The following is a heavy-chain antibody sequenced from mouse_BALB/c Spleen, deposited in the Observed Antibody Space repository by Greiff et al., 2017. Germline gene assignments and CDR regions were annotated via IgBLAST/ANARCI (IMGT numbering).Heavy chain of an antibody. V-gene: IGHV2-9*02. CDR1: GFSLTSYG. CDR3: ARGSYGNVPWFAY. CDR2: IWAGGST. J-gene: IGHJ3*01. D-gene: IGHD2-1*01. Sequence: QVQLKESGPGLVAPSQSLSITCTVSGFSLTSYGVHWVRQPPGKGLEWLGVIWAGGSTNYNSALMSRLSISKDNSKSQVFLKMNSLQTDDTAMYYCARGSYGNVPWFAYWGQGTLVTVSA.